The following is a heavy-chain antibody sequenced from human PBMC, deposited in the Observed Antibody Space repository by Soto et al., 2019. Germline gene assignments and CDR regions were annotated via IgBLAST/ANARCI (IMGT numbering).Heavy chain of an antibody. Sequence: GGSLRLSCAASGFTFSSYAMSWVRQAPGKGLEWVSAISFSGGSTYYADSVKGRFTIFRDNSKNTLYLQMNSLRAEDTAVYYCAKAEFLAHFDYWGQGTLVTVSS. CDR1: GFTFSSYA. CDR3: AKAEFLAHFDY. V-gene: IGHV3-23*01. J-gene: IGHJ4*02. CDR2: ISFSGGST. D-gene: IGHD3-10*01.